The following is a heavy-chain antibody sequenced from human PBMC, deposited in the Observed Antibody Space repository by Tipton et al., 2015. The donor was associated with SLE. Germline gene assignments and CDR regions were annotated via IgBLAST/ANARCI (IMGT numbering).Heavy chain of an antibody. V-gene: IGHV4-34*01. CDR2: INHSGGT. CDR3: ARAPGLDRDYSYFYYMDV. CDR1: GGSFSGYY. Sequence: TLSLTCAVYGGSFSGYYWSWIRQPPGKGLEWIAEINHSGGTNYNPSLKSRVTISVDTSKNQFPLKVTSVTAADTAVYYCARAPGLDRDYSYFYYMDVWGKGTTVTVSS. D-gene: IGHD3/OR15-3a*01. J-gene: IGHJ6*03.